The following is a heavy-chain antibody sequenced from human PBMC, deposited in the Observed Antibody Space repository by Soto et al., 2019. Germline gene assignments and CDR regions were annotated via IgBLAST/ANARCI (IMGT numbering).Heavy chain of an antibody. J-gene: IGHJ6*03. Sequence: GGSLRLSCAASGFTFSNAWMSWVRQAPGKGLEWVGRIKSKTDGGTTDYAAPVKGRFTISRDDSKNTLYLQMNSLKTEDTAVYYCTTEVLQTTYRFYYYYYYMDVWGKGTTVTVSS. D-gene: IGHD4-4*01. CDR3: TTEVLQTTYRFYYYYYYMDV. CDR1: GFTFSNAW. V-gene: IGHV3-15*01. CDR2: IKSKTDGGTT.